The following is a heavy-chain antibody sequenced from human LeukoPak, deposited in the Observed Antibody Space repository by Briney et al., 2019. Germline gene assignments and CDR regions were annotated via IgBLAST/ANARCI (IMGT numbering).Heavy chain of an antibody. CDR1: GFSFSDHY. Sequence: GGSLRLSCIASGFSFSDHYMDWVRQAPGKGLEWVGRSRNKAQSYTTEFAASVKGRFTISRDDSKNALFLQMNSLKTEDTAVYYCARAAAGLFNYYFDYWGQGTLVTVSS. V-gene: IGHV3-72*01. CDR2: SRNKAQSYTT. J-gene: IGHJ4*02. CDR3: ARAAAGLFNYYFDY. D-gene: IGHD6-13*01.